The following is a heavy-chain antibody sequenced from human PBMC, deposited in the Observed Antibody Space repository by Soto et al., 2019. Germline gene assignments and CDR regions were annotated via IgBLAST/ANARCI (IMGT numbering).Heavy chain of an antibody. CDR1: GFTFSSYG. CDR2: IWYDGSNK. V-gene: IGHV3-33*08. J-gene: IGHJ3*02. Sequence: GGSLRLSCAASGFTFSSYGMHWVRQAPGKGLEWVAVIWYDGSNKYYADSVKGRFTISRDNSKNTLYLQMNSLRAEDTAVYYCARGGFEAYFYCSGSYYKATDAFDIWGQGTMVTVSS. CDR3: ARGGFEAYFYCSGSYYKATDAFDI. D-gene: IGHD3-10*01.